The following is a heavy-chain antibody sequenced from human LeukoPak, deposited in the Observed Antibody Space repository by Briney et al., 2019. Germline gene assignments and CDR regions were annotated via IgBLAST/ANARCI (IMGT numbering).Heavy chain of an antibody. J-gene: IGHJ3*02. CDR1: GFIFSSYA. V-gene: IGHV3-23*01. D-gene: IGHD3-10*01. Sequence: GGSLRLSCAASGFIFSSYAMSWVRQAPGNGLEWVSAISGSGGSTYYADSVKGRFTISRDNSKNTLYLQMNSLRAEDTAVYYCAKGAYGSGSSSAFDIWGQGTMVTVSS. CDR2: ISGSGGST. CDR3: AKGAYGSGSSSAFDI.